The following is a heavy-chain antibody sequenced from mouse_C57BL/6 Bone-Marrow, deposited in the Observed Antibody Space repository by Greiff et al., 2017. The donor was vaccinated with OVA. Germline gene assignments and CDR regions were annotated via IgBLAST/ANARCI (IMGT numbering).Heavy chain of an antibody. CDR3: AKNSYYYGSRGGFAY. CDR1: GFSLTSYG. D-gene: IGHD1-1*01. CDR2: IWRGGST. J-gene: IGHJ3*01. V-gene: IGHV2-5*01. Sequence: VQLQQSGPGLVQPSQSLSITCTVSGFSLTSYGVHWVRQSPGKGLEWLGVIWRGGSTDYNAAFMSRLNITKDNSKSQVFFKMNSLQADDTAIYYCAKNSYYYGSRGGFAYWGQGTLVTVSA.